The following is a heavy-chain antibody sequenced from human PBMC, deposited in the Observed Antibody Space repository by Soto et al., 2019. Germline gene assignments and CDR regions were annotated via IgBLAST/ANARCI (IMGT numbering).Heavy chain of an antibody. J-gene: IGHJ5*01. CDR2: IYYSGST. D-gene: IGHD3-22*01. CDR1: GGSVSSDIYY. CDR3: ARGYHYDSGGYLFDS. V-gene: IGHV4-31*03. Sequence: SETLSLTCSVSGGSVSSDIYYWTWIRQHPGKGPEWIGHIYYSGSTYYNPSLKSRVTISLDMSKNQFSLKLTSVSAADTAVYYCARGYHYDSGGYLFDSWAQGTLATVSS.